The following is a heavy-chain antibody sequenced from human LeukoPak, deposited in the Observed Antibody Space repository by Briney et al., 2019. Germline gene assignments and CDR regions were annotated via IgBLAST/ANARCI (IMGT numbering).Heavy chain of an antibody. CDR2: IKNKPDGGTT. Sequence: GGSLRLSCAASEFTFSHAWMGWVRQAPGKGLEWVGRIKNKPDGGTTDYAAPVQGRFTISRDDSKNTLSLQMNSLKAEDTAVYYCTVVNYGSGSYPLGYWGQGTLVTVSS. J-gene: IGHJ4*02. D-gene: IGHD3-10*01. CDR1: EFTFSHAW. CDR3: TVVNYGSGSYPLGY. V-gene: IGHV3-15*01.